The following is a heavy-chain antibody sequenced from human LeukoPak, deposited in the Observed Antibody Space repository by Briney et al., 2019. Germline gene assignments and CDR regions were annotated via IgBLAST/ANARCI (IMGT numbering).Heavy chain of an antibody. CDR2: IYTSGST. V-gene: IGHV4-61*02. J-gene: IGHJ4*02. CDR1: GGSISSGSYY. Sequence: PSETLSLTCTVSGGSISSGSYYWSWIRQSAGKGLEWIGRIYTSGSTNYNPSLKSRVTISVDTSKNQFSLKLSSVTAADTAVYYCARDTSDYSGSYFDYWGQGTLVTVSS. D-gene: IGHD1-26*01. CDR3: ARDTSDYSGSYFDY.